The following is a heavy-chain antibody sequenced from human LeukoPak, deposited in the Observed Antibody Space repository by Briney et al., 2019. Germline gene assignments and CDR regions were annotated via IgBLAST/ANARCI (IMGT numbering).Heavy chain of an antibody. CDR1: GFTFSDYY. CDR3: ARAAITMTMDQLNHFDY. J-gene: IGHJ4*02. CDR2: ISSSGSTI. Sequence: PGGSLRLSCAASGFTFSDYYMSWIRQAPGKGLEWVSYISSSGSTIYYADSVKGRFTISRDNAKNSLYLQMNSLRAEDTAVYYCARAAITMTMDQLNHFDYWGQGTLVTVSS. D-gene: IGHD3-22*01. V-gene: IGHV3-11*01.